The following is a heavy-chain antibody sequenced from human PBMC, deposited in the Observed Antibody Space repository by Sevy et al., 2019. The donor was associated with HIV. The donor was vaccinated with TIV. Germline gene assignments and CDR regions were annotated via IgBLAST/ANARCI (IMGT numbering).Heavy chain of an antibody. CDR1: GYSFTSYW. CDR2: IYPGDSDT. D-gene: IGHD2-15*01. CDR3: ARRCSGGSCYDAFDI. J-gene: IGHJ3*02. Sequence: GESLKISCKGSGYSFTSYWIGWVRQMPGKGLEWMGTIYPGDSDTRYSPSFQGQVTISADKSISTAYLQWSSLKASEIVMYYWARRCSGGSCYDAFDIWGQGTMVTVSS. V-gene: IGHV5-51*01.